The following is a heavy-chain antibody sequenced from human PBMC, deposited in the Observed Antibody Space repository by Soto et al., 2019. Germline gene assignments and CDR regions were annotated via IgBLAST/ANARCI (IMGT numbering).Heavy chain of an antibody. Sequence: QVQLVQSGAEGKKPGASVQVSCKASGYTFSSYGISWVRQAPGQGLEWMGWLSAYNGNTNYAQKLQGRVTMTTDTSTRTAYMELRRLISEDTAVYSCAREAPPNDYWGQGTLVTVSS. V-gene: IGHV1-18*01. CDR3: AREAPPNDY. CDR2: LSAYNGNT. J-gene: IGHJ4*02. CDR1: GYTFSSYG.